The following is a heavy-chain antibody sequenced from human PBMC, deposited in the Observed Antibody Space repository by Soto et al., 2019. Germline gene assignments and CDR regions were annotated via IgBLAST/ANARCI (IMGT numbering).Heavy chain of an antibody. J-gene: IGHJ4*02. CDR2: IRSKAYGGTT. CDR1: GFTFGDYA. CDR3: TSYGYYYGSGTLPDY. D-gene: IGHD3-10*01. V-gene: IGHV3-49*03. Sequence: GGSLRLSCTASGFTFGDYAMSWFRQAPGKGLEWVGFIRSKAYGGTTEYAASVKGRFTISRDDSKSIAYLQMNSLKTEDTAVYYCTSYGYYYGSGTLPDYWGQGTLVTVSS.